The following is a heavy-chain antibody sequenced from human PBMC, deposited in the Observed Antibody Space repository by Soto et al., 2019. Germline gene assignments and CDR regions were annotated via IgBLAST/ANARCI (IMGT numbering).Heavy chain of an antibody. CDR2: ISGGGDST. J-gene: IGHJ4*02. Sequence: GGSLRLSCTASGFTFSTYAMSWVRQAPGKGLEWVSAISGGGDSTYYADSVKGRFTISRDNSKNMLYLQMNSLRAEDTAVYYCAKAQQLAPEYWGQGMLVTVSS. CDR1: GFTFSTYA. CDR3: AKAQQLAPEY. V-gene: IGHV3-23*01. D-gene: IGHD6-13*01.